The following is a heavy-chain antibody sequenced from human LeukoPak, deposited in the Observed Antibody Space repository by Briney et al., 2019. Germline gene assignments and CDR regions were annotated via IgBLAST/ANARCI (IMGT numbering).Heavy chain of an antibody. Sequence: SETLSLTCTVSGGSISSYYWSWIRQPPGKGLEWIGYIYYSGSTNYNPSLKSRVTISVDTSKKQFSLKLSSVTAADTAVYYCARGNYDFWSGYYFHPPGDYYYYGMDVWGQGTTVTVSS. CDR3: ARGNYDFWSGYYFHPPGDYYYYGMDV. J-gene: IGHJ6*02. CDR2: IYYSGST. CDR1: GGSISSYY. D-gene: IGHD3-3*01. V-gene: IGHV4-59*01.